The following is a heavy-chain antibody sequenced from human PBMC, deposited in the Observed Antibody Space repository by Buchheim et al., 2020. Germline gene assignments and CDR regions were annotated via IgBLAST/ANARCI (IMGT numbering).Heavy chain of an antibody. J-gene: IGHJ6*02. CDR1: GFTVSGNY. D-gene: IGHD1-26*01. CDR3: ARRSGSGRYFYYGMDV. V-gene: IGHV3-66*01. Sequence: EVQLVESGGGLVQPGGSLRLSCAVSGFTVSGNYMSWVRQAPGKGLEWVAAIYSGDNTYYGDSVKGRFTISRDNSKNTLYLQMNSLRAEDTAVYYCARRSGSGRYFYYGMDVWGQGTT. CDR2: IYSGDNT.